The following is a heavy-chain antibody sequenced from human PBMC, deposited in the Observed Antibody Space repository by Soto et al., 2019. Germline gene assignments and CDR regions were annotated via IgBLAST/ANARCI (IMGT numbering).Heavy chain of an antibody. D-gene: IGHD5-18*01. CDR3: AKDRVQLWSPFHY. J-gene: IGHJ4*02. CDR1: GFLFSSYA. Sequence: GGSLRLSCAASGFLFSSYAMSWVRQAPGKGLEWVAVISGSGDITNYADSVKGRFTISRDNSKNTLHLQMNSLRAEDTAVYYCAKDRVQLWSPFHYWGQGTLVPVS. CDR2: ISGSGDIT. V-gene: IGHV3-23*01.